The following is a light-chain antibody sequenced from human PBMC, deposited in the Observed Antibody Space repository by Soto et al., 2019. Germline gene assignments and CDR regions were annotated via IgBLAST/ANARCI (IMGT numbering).Light chain of an antibody. V-gene: IGKV1-39*01. CDR2: GAS. Sequence: DIQMTQSPASLAASLGDRITISCRASQTISNYLNWYHQKPGEAPKILIYGASTLQSGVPSSVSGSGSGTEFTLCISSMQPGDFGTYYCQLSYYVPLTFGPGTKV. J-gene: IGKJ3*01. CDR3: QLSYYVPLT. CDR1: QTISNY.